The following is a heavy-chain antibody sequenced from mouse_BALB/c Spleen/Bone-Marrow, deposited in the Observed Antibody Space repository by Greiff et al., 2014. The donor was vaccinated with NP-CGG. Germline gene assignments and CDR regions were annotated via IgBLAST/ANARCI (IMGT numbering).Heavy chain of an antibody. J-gene: IGHJ2*01. CDR2: IDPANGNT. Sequence: VTLKESGAELVKSGASVKLSCTASGFNIKDTYMHWVKQRPEQGLEWIGRIDPANGNTKYDPKFQGKATITADTSSNTAYLQLSSLTSEDTAVYYCARYYYGTLLDYWGQGTTLTVSS. CDR1: GFNIKDTY. D-gene: IGHD1-1*01. CDR3: ARYYYGTLLDY. V-gene: IGHV14-3*02.